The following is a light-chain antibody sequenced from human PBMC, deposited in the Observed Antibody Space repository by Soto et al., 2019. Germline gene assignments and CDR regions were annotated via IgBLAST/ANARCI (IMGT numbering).Light chain of an antibody. CDR3: MQALQTPPT. CDR2: LGS. Sequence: DIVMTQSPLSLPVAPGEPASISCRSSQSLLHSNGYNYLDWYLQKPGQSPQLLIYLGSNRASGATDRVSGSGSGTDFTLKISRVEAEDVGVYYCMQALQTPPTFGQGTKLEIK. J-gene: IGKJ2*01. CDR1: QSLLHSNGYNY. V-gene: IGKV2-28*01.